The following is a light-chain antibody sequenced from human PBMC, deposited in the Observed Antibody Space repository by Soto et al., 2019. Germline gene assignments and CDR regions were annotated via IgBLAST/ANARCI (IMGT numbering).Light chain of an antibody. J-gene: IGLJ1*01. CDR3: SSYTRSSTYV. CDR2: NVN. CDR1: SSDVGGSNY. Sequence: QSALTQPASVSGSPGQSITISCTGTSSDVGGSNYVSWYQQHPDKAPKLMIYNVNNRPSGVSNRFSGSKSGNTASLTISGLQAEDEADYYCSSYTRSSTYVFGAGTKVTVL. V-gene: IGLV2-14*01.